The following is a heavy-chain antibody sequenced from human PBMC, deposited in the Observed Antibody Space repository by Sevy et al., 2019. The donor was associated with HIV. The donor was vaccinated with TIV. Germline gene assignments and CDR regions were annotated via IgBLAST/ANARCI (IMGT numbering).Heavy chain of an antibody. CDR2: IKQDGTEK. D-gene: IGHD6-6*01. CDR3: ARYIGGRPRGYYFDS. V-gene: IGHV3-7*01. CDR1: GFTFRTFW. J-gene: IGHJ4*02. Sequence: GGSLRLSCAASGFTFRTFWMSWVRQAPGNGLEWVAHIKQDGTEKYHVDSVKGRFTIARDNANNSLNLLMNSLRADDTAVYYCARYIGGRPRGYYFDSWGQGTLVTVSS.